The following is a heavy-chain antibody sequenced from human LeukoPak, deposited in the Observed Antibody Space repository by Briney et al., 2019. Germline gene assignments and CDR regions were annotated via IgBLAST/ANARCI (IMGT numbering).Heavy chain of an antibody. CDR3: ATGTPLWFRELSFLFDY. D-gene: IGHD3-10*01. CDR2: FDHEDGET. J-gene: IGHJ4*02. Sequence: SVKVSCKVSGYTLTELSMHWMRQAPGKGLEGLGGFDHEDGETIYAQKFQGRVTMTEDTSTDTAYMELSSLRSEDTAVYYCATGTPLWFRELSFLFDYWGQGTLVTVSS. V-gene: IGHV1-24*01. CDR1: GYTLTELS.